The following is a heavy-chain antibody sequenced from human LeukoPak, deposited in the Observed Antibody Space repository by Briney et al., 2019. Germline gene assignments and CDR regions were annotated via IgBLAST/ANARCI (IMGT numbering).Heavy chain of an antibody. Sequence: SETLSLTCAVSGASISSSNWWSWARQPPGKGLEWIGEIYHAGTTNYNPSLKSRVTISVDNSRNQFSLKLTSVTAADTAVYYCMRIYCSNISCYYFNYWGQGTLVTVSS. CDR1: GASISSSNW. J-gene: IGHJ4*02. CDR3: MRIYCSNISCYYFNY. V-gene: IGHV4-4*02. CDR2: IYHAGTT. D-gene: IGHD2-2*01.